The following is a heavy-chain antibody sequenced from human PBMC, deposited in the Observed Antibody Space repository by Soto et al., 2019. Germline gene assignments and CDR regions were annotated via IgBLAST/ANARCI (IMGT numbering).Heavy chain of an antibody. D-gene: IGHD2-2*02. CDR2: IYHSGST. Sequence: SETLSLTCAVSGGSISSGGYSWSWIRQPPGKGLEWTGYIYHSGSTYYNPSLKSRVTISVDRSKNQFSLKLSSVTAADTAVYYCARTDIVLVPAAIGGGWFDPWGQGTLVTVSS. V-gene: IGHV4-30-2*01. CDR1: GGSISSGGYS. CDR3: ARTDIVLVPAAIGGGWFDP. J-gene: IGHJ5*02.